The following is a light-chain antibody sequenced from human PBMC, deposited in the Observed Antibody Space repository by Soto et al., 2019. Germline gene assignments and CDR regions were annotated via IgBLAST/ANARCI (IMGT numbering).Light chain of an antibody. J-gene: IGKJ5*01. Sequence: ETVMTQSPATLSVSPGERATLSCRASQSVSSDLAWYQQKYGQAPRLLIFDVSTRATGIPARFSGSGSGTEFTLTISSLQSEDFAVYYCQQYNNWITFGQGTRLEIK. CDR2: DVS. CDR3: QQYNNWIT. CDR1: QSVSSD. V-gene: IGKV3D-15*01.